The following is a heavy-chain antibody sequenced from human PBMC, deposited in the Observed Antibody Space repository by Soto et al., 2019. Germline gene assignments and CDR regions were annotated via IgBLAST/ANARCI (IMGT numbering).Heavy chain of an antibody. CDR3: AREQVVVATTPHWYFDL. Sequence: ASVKVSCKAAGYTFINYAMHWVRQAPGQRLEWMGWINPGNGNTKYSQKCQGRVTITRDTSASTAYMELSSLRSEDTAVYYCAREQVVVATTPHWYFDLWGRGTLVTVSS. V-gene: IGHV1-3*01. J-gene: IGHJ2*01. D-gene: IGHD2-15*01. CDR1: GYTFINYA. CDR2: INPGNGNT.